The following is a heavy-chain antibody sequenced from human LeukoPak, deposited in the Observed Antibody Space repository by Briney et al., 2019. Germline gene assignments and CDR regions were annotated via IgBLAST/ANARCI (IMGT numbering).Heavy chain of an antibody. V-gene: IGHV4-30-2*01. J-gene: IGHJ4*02. D-gene: IGHD6-13*01. CDR3: ARVGGYRSKPLIPLFDY. CDR2: IYHSGST. CDR1: GGSISSGGYS. Sequence: SQTLSLTRAVSGGSISSGGYSWSWIRQPPGKGLEWIGYIYHSGSTYYNPSLKSRVTISVDRSKNQFSLKLSSVTAADTAVYYCARVGGYRSKPLIPLFDYWGQGTLVTVSS.